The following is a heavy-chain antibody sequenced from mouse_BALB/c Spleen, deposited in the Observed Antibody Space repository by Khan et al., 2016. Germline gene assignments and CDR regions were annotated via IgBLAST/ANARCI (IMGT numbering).Heavy chain of an antibody. CDR3: ARRNCGMDY. J-gene: IGHJ4*01. Sequence: EVQLQESGPGLVKPSQSLSLTCTVTGYSITSDYAWNWIRQFPGNKLEWMGYISYSGFTGYNPSLKSRISITRDTSKNQFFLQLNSVTTEDTATYYSARRNCGMDYWGQGTSVTVSS. V-gene: IGHV3-2*02. CDR2: ISYSGFT. CDR1: GYSITSDYA.